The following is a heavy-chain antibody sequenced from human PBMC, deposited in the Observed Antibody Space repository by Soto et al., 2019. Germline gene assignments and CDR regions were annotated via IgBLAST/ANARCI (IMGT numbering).Heavy chain of an antibody. Sequence: VQLVESGGGLVKPGGSLRLSCAASGFTFSDYYMSWIRQAPGKGLEWVSYISSSGSTIYYADSVKGRFTISRDNAKNSLYLQMNSLRAEDTAVYYCARDGRDDYVWGSYRYPTGMDVWGQGTTVTVSS. D-gene: IGHD3-16*02. CDR1: GFTFSDYY. CDR2: ISSSGSTI. J-gene: IGHJ6*02. CDR3: ARDGRDDYVWGSYRYPTGMDV. V-gene: IGHV3-11*01.